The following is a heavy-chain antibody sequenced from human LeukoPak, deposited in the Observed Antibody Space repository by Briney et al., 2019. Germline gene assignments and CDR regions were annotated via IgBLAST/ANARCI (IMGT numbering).Heavy chain of an antibody. CDR1: GFTFSSYA. CDR2: ISYDGSNK. Sequence: GGSLRLSCAASGFTFSSYAMHWVRQAPGKGLEWVAVISYDGSNKYYADSVKGRFTISRDNSKNTLYLQMNSLRAEDTAVYYCALDYYYGSGSYSDWGQGTLVTVSS. J-gene: IGHJ4*02. V-gene: IGHV3-30-3*01. D-gene: IGHD3-10*01. CDR3: ALDYYYGSGSYSD.